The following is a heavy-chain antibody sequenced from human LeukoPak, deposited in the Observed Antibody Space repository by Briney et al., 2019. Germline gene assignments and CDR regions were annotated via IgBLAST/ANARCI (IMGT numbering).Heavy chain of an antibody. CDR3: AHYDFWSGSLEY. CDR1: GYTFTSYG. Sequence: ASVTVSCTASGYTFTSYGISWVRQAPGQGLEWMGWISAYNGNTNYAQKLQGRVTMTTDTSTSTAYMELRSLRSDDTAVYYCAHYDFWSGSLEYWGQGTLVTVSS. J-gene: IGHJ4*02. V-gene: IGHV1-18*01. CDR2: ISAYNGNT. D-gene: IGHD3-3*01.